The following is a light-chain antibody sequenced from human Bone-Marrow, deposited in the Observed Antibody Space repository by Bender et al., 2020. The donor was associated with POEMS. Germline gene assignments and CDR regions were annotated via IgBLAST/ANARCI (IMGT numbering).Light chain of an antibody. CDR3: QVWHSTSDHVV. Sequence: SYVLTQPPSVSVAPGQTARITCGGNNIGSRSVHWYQQKPGQAPVLVVYDDNDRPSGIPERFSGSNSGNTATLTISRVEAGDEADYYCQVWHSTSDHVVFGGGTSLTVL. CDR2: DDN. CDR1: NIGSRS. V-gene: IGLV3-21*02. J-gene: IGLJ3*02.